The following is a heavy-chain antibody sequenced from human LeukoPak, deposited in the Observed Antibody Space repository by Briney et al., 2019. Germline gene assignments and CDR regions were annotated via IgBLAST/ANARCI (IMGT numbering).Heavy chain of an antibody. J-gene: IGHJ3*02. CDR2: IYYSGST. Sequence: SETLSLTCTVSGGSISSYYWSWIRQPPGKGLEWIGYIYYSGSTNYNPSLKSRVTISVDTSKNQFSLKLSSVTAADTAVYYCARVENILSYAFDIWGQGTLVTVSS. CDR1: GGSISSYY. V-gene: IGHV4-59*01. CDR3: ARVENILSYAFDI.